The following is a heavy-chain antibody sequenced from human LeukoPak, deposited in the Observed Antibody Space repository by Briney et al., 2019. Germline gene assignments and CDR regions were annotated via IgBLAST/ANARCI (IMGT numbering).Heavy chain of an antibody. V-gene: IGHV3-30-3*01. CDR2: ISYDGSNN. J-gene: IGHJ4*02. CDR1: GFTFSYYT. D-gene: IGHD3-22*01. CDR3: ARVLNYYDSSGYYFSY. Sequence: GGSLRLSCAASGFTFSYYTMHWVRQAPGKGLEWVAVISYDGSNNYYADSLKGRFTISRDNSKNTLYLQMNSLRAEDTAVYYCARVLNYYDSSGYYFSYWGQGTLVTVSS.